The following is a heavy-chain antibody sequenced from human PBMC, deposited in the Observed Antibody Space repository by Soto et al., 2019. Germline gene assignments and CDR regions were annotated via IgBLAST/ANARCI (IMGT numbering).Heavy chain of an antibody. CDR3: ARIIAANTFHYHYFYGMDV. D-gene: IGHD6-25*01. CDR2: IYYSGST. CDR1: CGSISSSSYY. V-gene: IGHV4-39*01. J-gene: IGHJ6*02. Sequence: SETLSLTCTVSCGSISSSSYYWGWIRQPPGKGLEWIGSIYYSGSTYYNPSLKSRVTISVDTSKNQFSLKLSSVTAADTAVYYCARIIAANTFHYHYFYGMDVWGQGTTVTVSS.